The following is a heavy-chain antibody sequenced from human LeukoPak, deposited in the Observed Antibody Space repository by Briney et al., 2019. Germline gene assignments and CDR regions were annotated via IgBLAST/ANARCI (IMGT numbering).Heavy chain of an antibody. J-gene: IGHJ4*02. CDR1: GGSISSSSYY. Sequence: SETLSLNCTVSGGSISSSSYYWGWIRQPPGKGLEWIGSIYYSGSTYYNPSLKSRVTISVDTSKNQFSLKLSSVTAADTAVYYCARETYYYDSSGSYWGQGTLVTVSS. CDR2: IYYSGST. CDR3: ARETYYYDSSGSY. V-gene: IGHV4-39*02. D-gene: IGHD3-22*01.